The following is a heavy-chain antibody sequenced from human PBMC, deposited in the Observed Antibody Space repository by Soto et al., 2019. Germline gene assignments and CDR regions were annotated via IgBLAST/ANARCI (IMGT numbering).Heavy chain of an antibody. V-gene: IGHV3-7*01. CDR3: VKAWYNDVWGYYFDY. J-gene: IGHJ4*02. CDR2: MKEDGSGK. D-gene: IGHD3-10*02. CDR1: GFTFSSYW. Sequence: EVQLVESGGGLVQPGGSLRLSCAASGFTFSSYWMTWVRQAPGKGLEWVANMKEDGSGKYYVDSVKGRFTISRDNTKNSLYLQLNSLRAEDTATYYCVKAWYNDVWGYYFDYWGQGTLVTVSS.